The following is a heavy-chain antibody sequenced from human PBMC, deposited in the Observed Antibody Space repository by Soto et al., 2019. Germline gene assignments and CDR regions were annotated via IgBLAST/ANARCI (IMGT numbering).Heavy chain of an antibody. V-gene: IGHV5-51*01. Sequence: GESLKISCKGSGYRFTNYWIGWVRQMPGKGLEWMGIIYPGDSDTRYSPSFQGQVTISADKSINTAYLQWSSLKASDTAMYYCAREYCSGITCYEFDYWGQGSQVTVSS. J-gene: IGHJ4*02. CDR3: AREYCSGITCYEFDY. CDR2: IYPGDSDT. CDR1: GYRFTNYW. D-gene: IGHD2-15*01.